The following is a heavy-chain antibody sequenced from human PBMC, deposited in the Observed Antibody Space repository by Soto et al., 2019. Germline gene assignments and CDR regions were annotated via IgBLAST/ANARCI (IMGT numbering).Heavy chain of an antibody. J-gene: IGHJ4*02. V-gene: IGHV3-21*06. Sequence: ESGGGLVKPGESLRLSCAASGFSFTFSSMAWVRQAPGKGLEWVSSIDYNRNYIFYAESVRGRFTISRDNARNSLYLQMHSLRVEDTAVYYCAREGSCANYVCLPDYWGQGTLVTVSS. CDR2: IDYNRNYI. CDR1: GFSFTFSS. CDR3: AREGSCANYVCLPDY. D-gene: IGHD2-8*01.